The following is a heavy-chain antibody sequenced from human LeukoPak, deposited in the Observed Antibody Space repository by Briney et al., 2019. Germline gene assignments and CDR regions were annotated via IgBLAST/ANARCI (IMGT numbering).Heavy chain of an antibody. CDR2: VDPEDVET. Sequence: ASVKISCKASGYTFTDYYIHWVQQAPGKGLEWMGRVDPEDVETVYAEEFQGRVTITADTSTDTAYMELSSLRSEDMAVYYCATDRIDYGSGRRCYMDVWGKGTSVTVSS. CDR1: GYTFTDYY. D-gene: IGHD3-10*01. CDR3: ATDRIDYGSGRRCYMDV. J-gene: IGHJ6*03. V-gene: IGHV1-69-2*01.